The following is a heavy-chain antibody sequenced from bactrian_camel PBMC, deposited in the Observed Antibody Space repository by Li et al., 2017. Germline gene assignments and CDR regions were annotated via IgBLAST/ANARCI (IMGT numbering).Heavy chain of an antibody. CDR3: AVDAGANGGSWCPYLQLRYNF. J-gene: IGHJ4*01. V-gene: IGHV3S53*01. D-gene: IGHD6*01. CDR1: GNIASSYC. Sequence: VQLVESGGASVQAGGSLRLSCAASGNIASSYCMGWFRQAPGKEREGVASVTVDGTTTYADSVQGRFFISQDADKSTLFLQMNDLKPEDTGMYYCAVDAGANGGSWCPYLQLRYNFWGQGTQVTVS. CDR2: VTVDGTT.